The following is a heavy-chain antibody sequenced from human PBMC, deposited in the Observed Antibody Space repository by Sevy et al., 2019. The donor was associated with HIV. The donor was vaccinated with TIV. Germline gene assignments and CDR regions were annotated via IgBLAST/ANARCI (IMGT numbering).Heavy chain of an antibody. V-gene: IGHV3-53*01. CDR3: ARVRYDFWSGYYTGENNWFDP. Sequence: GGYLRLSCAASGFTVSSNYMSWVRQAPGKGLEWVSVIYSGGSTYYADSVKGRFTISRDNSKNTLYLQMNSLRAEDTAVYYCARVRYDFWSGYYTGENNWFDPWGQGTLVTVSS. CDR1: GFTVSSNY. CDR2: IYSGGST. D-gene: IGHD3-3*01. J-gene: IGHJ5*02.